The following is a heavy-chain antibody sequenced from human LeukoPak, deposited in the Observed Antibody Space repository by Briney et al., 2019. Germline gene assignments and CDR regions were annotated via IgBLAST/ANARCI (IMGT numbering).Heavy chain of an antibody. V-gene: IGHV3-7*01. CDR2: IKHDESEK. J-gene: IGHJ4*02. D-gene: IGHD3-16*01. CDR1: GFSFNSDW. CDR3: TRRLDD. Sequence: RGSLRLSCAASGFSFNSDWMDWVRQAPGKGLEWVANIKHDESEKNYLDSVKGRFTISRDNAQNSLYLQMNGLRVEDTAVYYCTRRLDDWGQGTLVTVSS.